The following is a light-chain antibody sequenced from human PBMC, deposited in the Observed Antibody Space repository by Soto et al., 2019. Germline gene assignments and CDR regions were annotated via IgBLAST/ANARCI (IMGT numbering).Light chain of an antibody. CDR3: AAWDGSLNHIL. CDR1: SSNMGSNT. V-gene: IGLV1-44*01. CDR2: NDN. J-gene: IGLJ2*01. Sequence: QSVLTQPPSASGTPGQGVAISCSGSSSNMGSNTVNWYQHIPGTAPKLLLYNDNQRPSGVPDRFFGSKSGTSASLAITGLQSEDEADYYCAAWDGSLNHILFGGGTKLTVL.